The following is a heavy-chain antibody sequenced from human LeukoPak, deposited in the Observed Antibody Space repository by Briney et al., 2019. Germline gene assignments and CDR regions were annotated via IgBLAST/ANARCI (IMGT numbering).Heavy chain of an antibody. D-gene: IGHD5-18*01. CDR2: IYYSGST. Sequence: SETLSLTCTVSGGSISSYYWSWIRQPPGKGLEWIGYIYYSGSTNYNPSLKSRVTISVDTSNNQYSLKLSSVTAADTAVYYCARHDYVDTAMVDYWGQGTLVTVSS. V-gene: IGHV4-59*08. CDR3: ARHDYVDTAMVDY. CDR1: GGSISSYY. J-gene: IGHJ4*02.